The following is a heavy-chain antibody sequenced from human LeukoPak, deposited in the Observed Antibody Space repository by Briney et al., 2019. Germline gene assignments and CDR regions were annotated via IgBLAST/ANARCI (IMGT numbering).Heavy chain of an antibody. J-gene: IGHJ3*02. D-gene: IGHD6-19*01. CDR3: ARQEGGSSGWYGYDAFDI. V-gene: IGHV4-59*08. Sequence: PGGSLRLSCAASGFTFSNAWMSWIRQPPGKGLEWIGYIYYSGSTNYNPSLKSRVTISVDTSKNQFSLKLSSVTAADTAVYYCARQEGGSSGWYGYDAFDIWGQGTMVTVSS. CDR1: GFTFSNAW. CDR2: IYYSGST.